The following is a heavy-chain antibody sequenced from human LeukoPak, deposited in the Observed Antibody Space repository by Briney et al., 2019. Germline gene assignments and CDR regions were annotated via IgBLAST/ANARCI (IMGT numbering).Heavy chain of an antibody. J-gene: IGHJ4*02. CDR3: AKSPPRFGSGWYEKFEKVSYFFDY. V-gene: IGHV3-23*01. D-gene: IGHD6-19*01. CDR2: IGGSGGRT. Sequence: ETLSLTCTVSGDSISSYHWSWIRQPPGKGLEWVSAIGGSGGRTYYADSVKGRFTISRDNSKNTLYLQMNSLRAEDTAVYCCAKSPPRFGSGWYEKFEKVSYFFDYWGQGTLVTVSS. CDR1: GDSISSYH.